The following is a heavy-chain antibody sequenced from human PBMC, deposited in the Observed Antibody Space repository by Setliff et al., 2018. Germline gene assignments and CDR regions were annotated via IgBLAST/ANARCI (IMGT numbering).Heavy chain of an antibody. Sequence: LRLSCAASGFSFSSYAMSWVRQAPGKGLEWVSTIIGSGVSTYYADSVQGRVTISRDNHKNTLHLQMNSLRVEDTAIYYCAKSPHDFWSGRVFFDYWGLGTLVTVSS. J-gene: IGHJ4*02. V-gene: IGHV3-23*01. D-gene: IGHD3-3*01. CDR3: AKSPHDFWSGRVFFDY. CDR2: IIGSGVST. CDR1: GFSFSSYA.